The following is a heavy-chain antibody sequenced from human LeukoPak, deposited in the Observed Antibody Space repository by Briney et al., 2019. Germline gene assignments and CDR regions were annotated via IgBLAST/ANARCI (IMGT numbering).Heavy chain of an antibody. D-gene: IGHD5-24*01. J-gene: IGHJ4*02. CDR1: GFTFSSYW. CDR2: IKQDGSEK. CDR3: ARELIHPSWLQLFDY. V-gene: IGHV3-7*01. Sequence: SGGSLRLSCAASGFTFSSYWMSWVRQAPGKGLEWVANIKQDGSEKYYVDSVKGRFTISRDNAKNSLYLQMNSLRAEDTAVYYCARELIHPSWLQLFDYWGQGTLVTVSS.